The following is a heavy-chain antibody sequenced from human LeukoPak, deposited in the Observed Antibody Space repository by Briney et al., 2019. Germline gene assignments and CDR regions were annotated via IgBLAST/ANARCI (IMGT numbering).Heavy chain of an antibody. J-gene: IGHJ5*02. CDR2: IYTSGST. D-gene: IGHD1-26*01. CDR1: HRSINHYY. V-gene: IGHV4-4*07. Sequence: SETLSLTCTVSHRSINHYYWNYIRQPAGKGLEWIGRIYTSGSTNYNPSLKSRVTMSVDTSKNQFSLKLSSVTAADMAVYYCARGGYSGSYYVSAFDPWGQGTLVTVSS. CDR3: ARGGYSGSYYVSAFDP.